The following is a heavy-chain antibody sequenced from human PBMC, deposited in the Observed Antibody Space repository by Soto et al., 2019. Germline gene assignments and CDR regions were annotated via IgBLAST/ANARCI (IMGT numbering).Heavy chain of an antibody. J-gene: IGHJ4*02. CDR1: KFTFSSYA. V-gene: IGHV3-30-3*01. D-gene: IGHD5-18*01. Sequence: PGGSLRLSCAASKFTFSSYAMHWVRKAPGKGLEWVTLISYDGGNKYYADSVKGRFTISRDNSKNTLYLQMNSLRAEDTAVYYCAKQTRDTAMVTRFFDYWGQGTLVTVSS. CDR3: AKQTRDTAMVTRFFDY. CDR2: ISYDGGNK.